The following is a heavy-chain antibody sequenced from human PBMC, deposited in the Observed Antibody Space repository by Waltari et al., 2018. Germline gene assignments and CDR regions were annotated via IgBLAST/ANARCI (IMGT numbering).Heavy chain of an antibody. CDR3: AKTGLAHRGRQWLVPHFDY. V-gene: IGHV3-23*01. D-gene: IGHD6-19*01. CDR2: ISGSGGST. CDR1: GFTFSSYA. Sequence: EVQLLESGGGLVQPGGSLRLSCAASGFTFSSYAMSWVRQAPGRGLEWVSAISGSGGSTYYADSVKGRFTISRDNSKNTLYLQMNSLRAEDTAVYYCAKTGLAHRGRQWLVPHFDYWGQGTLVTVSS. J-gene: IGHJ4*02.